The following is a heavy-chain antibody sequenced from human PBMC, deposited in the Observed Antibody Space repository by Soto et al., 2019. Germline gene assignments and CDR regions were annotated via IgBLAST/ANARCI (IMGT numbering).Heavy chain of an antibody. J-gene: IGHJ4*02. CDR3: ARDQYYYGSGSSLGGTDY. D-gene: IGHD3-10*01. CDR1: GYTFTSYD. CDR2: MNPNSGNT. Sequence: GKVSCKASGYTFTSYDINWVRQATGQGLEWMGWMNPNSGNTGYAQKFQGRVTMTRNTSISTAYMELSSLRAEDTAVYYCARDQYYYGSGSSLGGTDYWGQGTLVTSPQ. V-gene: IGHV1-8*01.